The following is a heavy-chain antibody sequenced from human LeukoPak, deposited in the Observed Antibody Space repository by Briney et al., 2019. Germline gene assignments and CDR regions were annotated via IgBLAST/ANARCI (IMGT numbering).Heavy chain of an antibody. D-gene: IGHD5-18*01. CDR2: INQDGSNK. CDR3: ARVYSYGALDY. Sequence: GGSLRLSCAASGFTFSSYWMSWVRQAPGKGLEWVANINQDGSNKYYADSVKGRFTISRDNSKNTLYLQVNSLRAEDTAVYYCARVYSYGALDYWGQGTLVTVSS. V-gene: IGHV3-7*01. J-gene: IGHJ4*02. CDR1: GFTFSSYW.